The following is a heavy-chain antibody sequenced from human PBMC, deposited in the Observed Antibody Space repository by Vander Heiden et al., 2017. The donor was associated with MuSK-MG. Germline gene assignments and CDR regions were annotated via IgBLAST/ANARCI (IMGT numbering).Heavy chain of an antibody. V-gene: IGHV3-48*01. CDR1: GSTFSTSN. CDR3: TTQLIGATVY. J-gene: IGHJ4*02. CDR2: ISSSSTI. Sequence: EVQPVESGGGLVQSGGSLRLSCAASGSTFSTSNMKWARQATGKGLEWISHISSSSTIYYADSVKGRFTISRDNAKNSLYLQMNSLRAEDTAVYYCTTQLIGATVYWGQGTLVTVSS. D-gene: IGHD6-13*01.